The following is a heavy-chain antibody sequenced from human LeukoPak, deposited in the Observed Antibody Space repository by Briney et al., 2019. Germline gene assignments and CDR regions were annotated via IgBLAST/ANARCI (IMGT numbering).Heavy chain of an antibody. J-gene: IGHJ4*02. Sequence: GGSLRLSCAASGFTFSSYEMNWVHQAPGKGLEWVSYISSSGSTIYYADSVKGRFTISRDNAKNSLYLQMSSLRAEDTAVYYCARGRYCSGGSCYSVGFDYWGQGTLVTVSS. CDR1: GFTFSSYE. CDR2: ISSSGSTI. V-gene: IGHV3-48*03. CDR3: ARGRYCSGGSCYSVGFDY. D-gene: IGHD2-15*01.